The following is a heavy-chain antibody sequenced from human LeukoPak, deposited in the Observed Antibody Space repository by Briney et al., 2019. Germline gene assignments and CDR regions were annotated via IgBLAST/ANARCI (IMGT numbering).Heavy chain of an antibody. CDR2: IWYDGSNK. D-gene: IGHD2-21*01. CDR3: ARAYSGQNWFDP. V-gene: IGHV3-33*08. Sequence: GGSLRLSCAASGFTFSDYSMNWVRQAPGKGLEWVAVIWYDGSNKYYADSVKGRFTISRDNSKNTLYLQMNSLRAEDTAVYYCARAYSGQNWFDPWGQGTLVTVSS. CDR1: GFTFSDYS. J-gene: IGHJ5*02.